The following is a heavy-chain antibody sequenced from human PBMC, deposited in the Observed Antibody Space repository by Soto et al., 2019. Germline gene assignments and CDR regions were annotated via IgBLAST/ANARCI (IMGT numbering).Heavy chain of an antibody. CDR2: IFYGGGTGVT. CDR3: ARRGGGDSLFDS. V-gene: IGHV4-39*01. J-gene: IGHJ4*02. Sequence: NPSETLSLTCTVSGDSFSTSNYYWGWIRQPPGKGLEWIGNIFYGGGTGVTYYNPSLKSRVIISVDTSKNQFSLKLRSITAADTAFYFCARRGGGDSLFDSWGQGKLVTVSS. D-gene: IGHD4-17*01. CDR1: GDSFSTSNYY.